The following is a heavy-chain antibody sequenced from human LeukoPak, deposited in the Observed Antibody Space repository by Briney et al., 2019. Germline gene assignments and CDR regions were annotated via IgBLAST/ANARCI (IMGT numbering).Heavy chain of an antibody. CDR1: GFTFSPYG. CDR3: ARDGRHFDWLLGDS. CDR2: IRYDGTNK. D-gene: IGHD3-9*01. J-gene: IGHJ4*02. Sequence: PGGSLRLSCAVSGFTFSPYGMHWFRQAPGKGLEWVAYIRYDGTNKYYRDSVKGRFTISRDNSKNTLYLQMNSLRPEDTAVYYCARDGRHFDWLLGDSWGQGTLVTVSS. V-gene: IGHV3-30*02.